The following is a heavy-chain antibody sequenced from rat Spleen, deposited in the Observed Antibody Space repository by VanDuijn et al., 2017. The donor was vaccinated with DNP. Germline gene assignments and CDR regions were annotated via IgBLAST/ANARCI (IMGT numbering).Heavy chain of an antibody. CDR3: AKNTGYYFDS. CDR2: ISPSGGST. Sequence: EVKLVESGGGLVQPGGSLKLSCAASGFNFNDYWMGWVRQAPTKGLEWVASISPSGGSTYYPDSVKGRFTISRDNAKSSLYLQLSSLKSEDTATYYCAKNTGYYFDSWGQGVMVTVSS. J-gene: IGHJ2*01. CDR1: GFNFNDYW. V-gene: IGHV5-19*01. D-gene: IGHD4-1*01.